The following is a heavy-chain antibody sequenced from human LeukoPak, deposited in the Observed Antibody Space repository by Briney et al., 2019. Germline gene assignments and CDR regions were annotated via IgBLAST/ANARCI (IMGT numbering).Heavy chain of an antibody. CDR2: ISAYNGNT. Sequence: ASVKVSCKASGYTFTSYGISWVRQAPGQGLEWMGWISAYNGNTNYAQKLQGRVTMTTDTSTSTAYMELRSLRSDDTAVYYCARIVGAPRTGYYFDYWGQGTLVTISS. CDR1: GYTFTSYG. V-gene: IGHV1-18*01. D-gene: IGHD1-26*01. J-gene: IGHJ4*02. CDR3: ARIVGAPRTGYYFDY.